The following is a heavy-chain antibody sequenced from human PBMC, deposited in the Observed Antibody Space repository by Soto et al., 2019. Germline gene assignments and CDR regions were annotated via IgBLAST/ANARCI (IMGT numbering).Heavy chain of an antibody. V-gene: IGHV5-51*01. CDR2: IYPGNSDT. D-gene: IGHD3-9*01. Sequence: ELQLVQSGAEVKKPGESLKISCKGSGYNFANYSIGWVRQMPGKGLEWMGIIYPGNSDTRYSPSFQGQVTSSDDTSISTAYLEWSSLKASDTAIYYCARHVYYDVLKKNYWGQGTLVTVSS. CDR1: GYNFANYS. J-gene: IGHJ4*02. CDR3: ARHVYYDVLKKNY.